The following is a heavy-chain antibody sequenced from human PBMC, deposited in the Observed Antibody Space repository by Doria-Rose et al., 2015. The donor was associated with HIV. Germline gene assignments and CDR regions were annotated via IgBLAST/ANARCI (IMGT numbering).Heavy chain of an antibody. J-gene: IGHJ6*02. CDR1: GYYITSGHY. CDR2: IHHTGDT. D-gene: IGHD3-3*01. CDR3: ARHLLRFLEWLQPNYYNYGVDV. Sequence: QVQLQESGPGLVHPSETLSLTCIVSGYYITSGHYWGWIRQPPGKGLEWIGNIHHTGDTYYNPSLNGRVTMSVDTSKNQFSLKLNSVSGADTAVYYCARHLLRFLEWLQPNYYNYGVDVWGQGTTVTVSS. V-gene: IGHV4-38-2*02.